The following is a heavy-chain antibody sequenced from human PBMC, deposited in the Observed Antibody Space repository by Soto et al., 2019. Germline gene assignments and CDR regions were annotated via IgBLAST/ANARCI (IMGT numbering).Heavy chain of an antibody. J-gene: IGHJ4*02. Sequence: EVQLVQSGAEVKKPGESLRISCQGSGYTFTNNWITWVRQTPEKGLEWMGRITPIDSNANYGPSFQGHVTLSIDKSINTAYLQWSSLRASDTAMYYCARGSGWTDYWGQGTLVAVSS. D-gene: IGHD6-19*01. CDR3: ARGSGWTDY. CDR1: GYTFTNNW. V-gene: IGHV5-10-1*01. CDR2: ITPIDSNA.